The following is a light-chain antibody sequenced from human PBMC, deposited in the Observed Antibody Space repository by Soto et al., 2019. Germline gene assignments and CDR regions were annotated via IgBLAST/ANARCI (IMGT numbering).Light chain of an antibody. V-gene: IGLV1-47*01. Sequence: QSVLTQPPSASGTPGQRVTISCSGRSSNIGSNYVYWYQQLPGTAPKLLIFRNIQRPSGVPDRFSGSKSGTSASLAISGLRSDDEADYYCAAWDDSLSVVFGGGTKLTVL. CDR2: RNI. J-gene: IGLJ3*02. CDR3: AAWDDSLSVV. CDR1: SSNIGSNY.